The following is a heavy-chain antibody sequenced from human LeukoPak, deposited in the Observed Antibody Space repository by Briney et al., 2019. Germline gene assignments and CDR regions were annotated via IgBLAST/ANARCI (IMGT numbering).Heavy chain of an antibody. CDR3: ARDKDGYNYVPYY. V-gene: IGHV1-2*02. CDR2: INPNSGGT. CDR1: GYTFATYY. D-gene: IGHD5-24*01. Sequence: ASVKVACKASGYTFATYYIHWLRHAPGQGLEWMGWINPNSGGTNYAQKFQDRVTMTGDTSINTAYMELSRLRSDDTAIYYCARDKDGYNYVPYYWGQGTLVTVSS. J-gene: IGHJ4*02.